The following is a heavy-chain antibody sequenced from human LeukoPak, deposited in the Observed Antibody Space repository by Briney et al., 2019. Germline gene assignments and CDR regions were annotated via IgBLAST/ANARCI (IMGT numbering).Heavy chain of an antibody. CDR1: GGSISSSSYY. D-gene: IGHD5-24*01. CDR3: ARHVRDGYNSIVPFDY. J-gene: IGHJ4*02. V-gene: IGHV4-39*01. Sequence: SDTLSLTCTVSGGSISSSSYYWGWIGQPPGKGLEWIGSIYYSGSTYYNPSLKSRVTISVDTSKNQFSLKLSSVTAADTAVYYCARHVRDGYNSIVPFDYWGQGTLVTVSS. CDR2: IYYSGST.